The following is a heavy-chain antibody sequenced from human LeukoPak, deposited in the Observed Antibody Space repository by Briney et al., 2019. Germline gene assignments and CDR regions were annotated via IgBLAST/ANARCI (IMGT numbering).Heavy chain of an antibody. D-gene: IGHD3-22*01. Sequence: GGSLRLSCAASGFTFSSYGMHWVRQAPGKGLEWVAVISYDGSNKYYADSVKGRFTISRDNSKNTLYLQMNSLRAEDTAVYYCAKIPALYYYDSSGYQDGLDYWGQGTLVTVSS. CDR1: GFTFSSYG. V-gene: IGHV3-30*18. J-gene: IGHJ4*02. CDR2: ISYDGSNK. CDR3: AKIPALYYYDSSGYQDGLDY.